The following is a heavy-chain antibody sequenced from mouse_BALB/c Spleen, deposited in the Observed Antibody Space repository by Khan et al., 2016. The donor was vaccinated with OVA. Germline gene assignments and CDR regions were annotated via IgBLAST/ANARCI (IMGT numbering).Heavy chain of an antibody. CDR3: TRLVTNYSFDY. D-gene: IGHD2-1*01. CDR1: GYSFTDYN. Sequence: VQLQQSGPELDKPGASVKISCKASGYSFTDYNMNWVKQSNGKSLEWIGNIDPYYGDAHYNQKFKGKATLTVDSSSSTAYMQLKSLTSEDSAVYYCTRLVTNYSFDYWGQGTTLIVSS. J-gene: IGHJ2*01. V-gene: IGHV1-39*01. CDR2: IDPYYGDA.